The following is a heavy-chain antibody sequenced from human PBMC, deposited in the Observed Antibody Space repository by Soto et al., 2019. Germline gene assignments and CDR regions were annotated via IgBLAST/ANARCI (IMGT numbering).Heavy chain of an antibody. CDR2: IIPIFGTA. V-gene: IGHV1-69*13. D-gene: IGHD3-22*01. J-gene: IGHJ4*02. CDR1: GGTFSSYA. Sequence: SVKVSCKASGGTFSSYAISWVRQAPGQGLEWMGGIIPIFGTANYAQKFQGRVTITADESTSTAYMELSSLRSEDTAVYYCAGHDYYDSSGYFPFDYWGQGTLVTVSS. CDR3: AGHDYYDSSGYFPFDY.